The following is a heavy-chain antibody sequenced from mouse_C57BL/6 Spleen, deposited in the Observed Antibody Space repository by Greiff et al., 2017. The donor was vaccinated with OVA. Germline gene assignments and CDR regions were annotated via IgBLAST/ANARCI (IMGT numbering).Heavy chain of an antibody. CDR2: IYPGDGDT. V-gene: IGHV1-80*01. Sequence: QVQLQQSGAELVKPGASVKISCKASGYAFSSYWMNWVKQRPGKGLEWIGKIYPGDGDTNFNGKFKGKATLTADKSSSTAYMQLSSLTSEDSAVSVCARALVLYCVNYGFAYWGQGTMVTVSA. CDR1: GYAFSSYW. CDR3: ARALVLYCVNYGFAY. J-gene: IGHJ3*01. D-gene: IGHD2-1*01.